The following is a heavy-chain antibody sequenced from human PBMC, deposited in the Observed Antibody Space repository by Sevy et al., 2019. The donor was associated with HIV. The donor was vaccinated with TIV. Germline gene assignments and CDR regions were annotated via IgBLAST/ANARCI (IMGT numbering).Heavy chain of an antibody. Sequence: SETLSLTCTVSGGPLSSGNYYWSWIRQHPGKGLEWIGFIHHSGRSTSFNPSLKSRVIVSVDTSKNQFSLNLESVTAADAAVYYCARDANWYGGAVFDYWGQGVRVTVSS. V-gene: IGHV4-31*03. CDR1: GGPLSSGNYY. CDR2: IHHSGRST. CDR3: ARDANWYGGAVFDY. D-gene: IGHD2-21*01. J-gene: IGHJ4*02.